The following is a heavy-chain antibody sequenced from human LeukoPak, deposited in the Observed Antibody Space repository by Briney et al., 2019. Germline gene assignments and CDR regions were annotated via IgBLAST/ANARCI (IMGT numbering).Heavy chain of an antibody. CDR1: GGSISTYY. CDR3: ARAVDFWSDMDV. D-gene: IGHD3-3*01. CDR2: IYFTGRT. J-gene: IGHJ6*03. V-gene: IGHV4-59*01. Sequence: SETLSLTCTVSGGSISTYYWSWIRLPPGKGLEWIAYIYFTGRTQYNPSLKSRVTISVDTSKNQFSLKLSSVTAADTAVYYCARAVDFWSDMDVWGKGTTVTVSS.